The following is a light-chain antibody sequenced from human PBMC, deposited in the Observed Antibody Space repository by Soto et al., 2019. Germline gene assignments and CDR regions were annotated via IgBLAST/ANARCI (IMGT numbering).Light chain of an antibody. CDR2: DAS. Sequence: EIVLTQSPGTLSLSPGERATLSCRSSQSVSSSYLAWYQQKPGQAPRLLIYDASSRATGIPDRFSGSGSGTGFPLTISRVEPEDFAVYYCQQYGSSPTFGQGTKVEI. V-gene: IGKV3-20*01. CDR1: QSVSSSY. J-gene: IGKJ1*01. CDR3: QQYGSSPT.